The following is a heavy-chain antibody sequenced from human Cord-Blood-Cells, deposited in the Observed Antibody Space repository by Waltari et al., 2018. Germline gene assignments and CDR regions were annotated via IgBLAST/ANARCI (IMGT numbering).Heavy chain of an antibody. J-gene: IGHJ3*02. CDR3: ARLPGLGGGSGSYYNAFDI. CDR1: GGSISSSSYY. Sequence: QLQLQESGPGLVKPSETLSLTCTVSGGSISSSSYYWGWIRQPPGKGLEGIGSIYYSGSHYYNPSLKSRVTISVDTSKNQFSLKLSSVTAADTAVYYCARLPGLGGGSGSYYNAFDIWGQGTMVTVSS. CDR2: IYYSGSH. V-gene: IGHV4-39*01. D-gene: IGHD3-10*01.